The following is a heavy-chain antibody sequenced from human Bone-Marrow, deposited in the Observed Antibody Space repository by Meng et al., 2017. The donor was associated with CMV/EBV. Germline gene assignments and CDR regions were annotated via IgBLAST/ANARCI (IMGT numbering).Heavy chain of an antibody. D-gene: IGHD1-26*01. Sequence: ASVKVSCKASGYTFTAHYIHWVRQAPGQGFEWMAWINPNSGGLYFAQKFQGRIHMARDTSTSTAYMELSRLRSEDTAVYYCARVVGATTGYYFDYWGQGTLVTVSS. CDR2: INPNSGGL. CDR1: GYTFTAHY. CDR3: ARVVGATTGYYFDY. V-gene: IGHV1-2*02. J-gene: IGHJ4*02.